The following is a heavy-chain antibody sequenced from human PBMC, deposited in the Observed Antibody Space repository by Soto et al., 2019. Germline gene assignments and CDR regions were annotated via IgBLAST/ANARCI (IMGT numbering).Heavy chain of an antibody. CDR2: IIPIFGTA. J-gene: IGHJ4*02. Sequence: SVKVSCKASGGTFSSYAISWVRQAPGQGLEWMGGIIPIFGTANYAQKFQGRFTITADEPTSTAYMELSSLRSEDTAVYYCARARADVDSSGWYYFDYWGQGTLVTVSS. D-gene: IGHD6-19*01. CDR3: ARARADVDSSGWYYFDY. V-gene: IGHV1-69*13. CDR1: GGTFSSYA.